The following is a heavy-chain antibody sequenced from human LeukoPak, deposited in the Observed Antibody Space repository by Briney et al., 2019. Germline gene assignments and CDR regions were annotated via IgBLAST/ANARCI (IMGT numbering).Heavy chain of an antibody. Sequence: GGSLRLSCAASGFTFSSYSMNWVRQAPGKGLEWVSSISISISYIYYSDSLKGRFTISRDNAKNSLYLQMNSLRAEDTAVYYCAREVSYYYDSSGYYYFDYWGQGTLVTVSS. V-gene: IGHV3-21*01. CDR1: GFTFSSYS. CDR2: ISISISYI. D-gene: IGHD3-22*01. J-gene: IGHJ4*02. CDR3: AREVSYYYDSSGYYYFDY.